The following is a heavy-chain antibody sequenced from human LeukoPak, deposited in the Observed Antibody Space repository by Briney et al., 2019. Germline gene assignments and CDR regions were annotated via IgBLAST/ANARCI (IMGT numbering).Heavy chain of an antibody. D-gene: IGHD1-26*01. CDR3: ARGATRIDY. CDR2: ISSSSTYI. CDR1: GFTFSSYN. J-gene: IGHJ4*02. V-gene: IGHV3-21*01. Sequence: GGSLRLSCAASGFTFSSYNMNWVRQAPGKGLEWVSSISSSSTYIYYADSVKGRFTISRANAKNSLYLQMNSLRGEDTAVYYCARGATRIDYCGQGTLVTVSS.